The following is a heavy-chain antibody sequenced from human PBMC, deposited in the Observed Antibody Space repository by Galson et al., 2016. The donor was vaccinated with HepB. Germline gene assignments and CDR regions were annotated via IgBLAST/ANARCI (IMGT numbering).Heavy chain of an antibody. CDR3: AKVETTAFLPFDF. CDR2: ISYDGSNK. V-gene: IGHV3-30*04. Sequence: SLRLSCAASGFTFSDYAMHWVRQAPGKGLEWVALISYDGSNKYYADSVKGRFTISRDNSKNTLSLQMDSLRAEDSAIYFCAKVETTAFLPFDFWCQGTLVTVSS. CDR1: GFTFSDYA. J-gene: IGHJ4*02. D-gene: IGHD5-18*01.